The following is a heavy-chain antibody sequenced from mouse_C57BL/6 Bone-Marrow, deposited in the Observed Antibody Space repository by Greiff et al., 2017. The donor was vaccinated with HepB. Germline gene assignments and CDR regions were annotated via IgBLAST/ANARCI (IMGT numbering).Heavy chain of an antibody. D-gene: IGHD2-1*01. CDR2: IWSGGST. CDR1: GFSLTSYG. J-gene: IGHJ3*01. CDR3: ASDYGNYLFAY. V-gene: IGHV2-2*01. Sequence: VKLMESGPGLVQPSQSLSITCTVSGFSLTSYGVHWVRQSPGKGLEWLGVIWSGGSTDYNAAFISRLSISKDNSKSQVFFKMNSLQADDTAIYYCASDYGNYLFAYWGQGTLVTVSA.